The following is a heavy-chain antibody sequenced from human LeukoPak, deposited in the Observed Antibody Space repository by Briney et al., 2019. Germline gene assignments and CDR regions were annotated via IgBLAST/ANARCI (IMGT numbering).Heavy chain of an antibody. V-gene: IGHV4-38-2*02. Sequence: SETLSLTCTVSGYSISSGYYWGWIRQPPGKGLEWIGSIYHSGRTFYNPSLKSRVTISVDTSKNQFSLKLSSVTAADTAVYYCARRASYYYGSGTLRVPNWFDPWGQGTLVTVSS. CDR2: IYHSGRT. D-gene: IGHD3-10*01. CDR3: ARRASYYYGSGTLRVPNWFDP. CDR1: GYSISSGYY. J-gene: IGHJ5*02.